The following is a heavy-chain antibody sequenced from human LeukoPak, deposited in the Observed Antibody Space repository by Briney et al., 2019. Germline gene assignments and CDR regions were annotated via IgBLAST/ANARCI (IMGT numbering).Heavy chain of an antibody. J-gene: IGHJ2*01. D-gene: IGHD3-10*01. Sequence: ASVKVSCKASGYTFTSYAMNWVRQAPGQGLEWMGWINTNTGNPAYAQGFTGRFVFSLDTSVSTAYLQISSLKAEDTAVYYCARVPNPPYYYGSGALAVWGRGTLVTVSS. CDR2: INTNTGNP. CDR1: GYTFTSYA. V-gene: IGHV7-4-1*02. CDR3: ARVPNPPYYYGSGALAV.